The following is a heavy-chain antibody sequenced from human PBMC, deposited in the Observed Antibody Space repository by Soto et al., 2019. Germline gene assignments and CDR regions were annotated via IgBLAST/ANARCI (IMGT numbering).Heavy chain of an antibody. V-gene: IGHV2-5*01. D-gene: IGHD2-2*01. J-gene: IGHJ5*02. CDR1: GFSLSTSGVG. CDR2: IYWNDDK. Sequence: QITLKESGPTLVKPTQTLTLTCTFSGFSLSTSGVGVGWIRQPPGKALEWLALIYWNDDKRYSPSLKSRLTIPKDNSKNKVFLTMTNRETVDTATYYCAHSPRVVPAAIDNWFEPWCQGTLVTVSA. CDR3: AHSPRVVPAAIDNWFEP.